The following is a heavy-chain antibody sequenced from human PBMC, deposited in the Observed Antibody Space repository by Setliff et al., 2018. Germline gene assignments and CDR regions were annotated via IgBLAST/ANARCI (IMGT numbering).Heavy chain of an antibody. CDR3: AREGVDTRSSTDYRYYMDV. V-gene: IGHV1-69*05. CDR1: GGTFSSCG. D-gene: IGHD5-18*01. CDR2: TIPIFGTT. Sequence: ASVKVSCKASGGTFSSCGISWVRQAPGQGLEWMGGTIPIFGTTNYAQKFQGRVTIITDESTSTAYMELSSLTSADTAVYYCAREGVDTRSSTDYRYYMDVWGKGTTVTVSS. J-gene: IGHJ6*03.